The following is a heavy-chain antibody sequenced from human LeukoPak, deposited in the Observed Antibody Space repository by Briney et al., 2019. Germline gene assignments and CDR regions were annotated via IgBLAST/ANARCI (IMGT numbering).Heavy chain of an antibody. CDR1: GGTFSSYA. CDR2: IIPIFGTA. J-gene: IGHJ6*02. CDR3: ARVRGDIVVVPAARYYYYYYGMDV. V-gene: IGHV1-69*01. D-gene: IGHD2-2*01. Sequence: SVKVSCKASGGTFSSYAISWVRQAPGQGLEWMGGIIPIFGTANYAQKFQGRVTITAHESTSTAYMELSSLRSEDTAVYYCARVRGDIVVVPAARYYYYYYGMDVWGQGTTVTVSS.